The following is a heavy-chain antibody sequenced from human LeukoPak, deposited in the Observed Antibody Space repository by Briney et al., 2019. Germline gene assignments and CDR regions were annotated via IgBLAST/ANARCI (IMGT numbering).Heavy chain of an antibody. CDR1: RYTFTPYY. J-gene: IGHJ4*02. Sequence: ASGKVSCYAARYTFTPYYMHWLRQSPGQGREWMGGINPNSGGTNYAQKFQGTVPMTRDTYISTAYMELSRLRSDDTDVYYCARGYYYDSSGYYYYYWGQGTLVTVSS. D-gene: IGHD3-22*01. CDR3: ARGYYYDSSGYYYYY. CDR2: INPNSGGT. V-gene: IGHV1-2*02.